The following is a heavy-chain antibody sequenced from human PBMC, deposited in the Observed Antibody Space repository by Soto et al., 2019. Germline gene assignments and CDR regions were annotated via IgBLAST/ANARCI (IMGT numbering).Heavy chain of an antibody. J-gene: IGHJ5*02. CDR3: ARVTMVAATNWFDP. CDR2: IYYSGST. Sequence: SETLSLTCTVSGGSISSYYWSWIRQPPGKGLEWIGYIYYSGSTNYNPSLKSRVTISVDTSKNQFSLKLSSVTAADTAVYYCARVTMVAATNWFDPWGQGTLVTVSS. CDR1: GGSISSYY. D-gene: IGHD2-15*01. V-gene: IGHV4-59*01.